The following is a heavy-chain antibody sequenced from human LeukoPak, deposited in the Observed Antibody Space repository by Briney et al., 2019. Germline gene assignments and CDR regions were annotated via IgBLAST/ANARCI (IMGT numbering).Heavy chain of an antibody. V-gene: IGHV1-2*02. CDR1: GYTFTGYY. CDR2: SNPNSGGT. J-gene: IGHJ4*02. Sequence: ASVKVSCKASGYTFTGYYINWVRQAPGQGLEWMGWSNPNSGGTNYAQKFQGRVTMTSDTSISTAYMELSSLRSDDTAVYYCARKSAARSTSEFDCWGQGSLGTVSS. D-gene: IGHD2-2*01. CDR3: ARKSAARSTSEFDC.